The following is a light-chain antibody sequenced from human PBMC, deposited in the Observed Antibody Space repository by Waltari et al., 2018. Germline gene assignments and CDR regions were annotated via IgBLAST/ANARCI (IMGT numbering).Light chain of an antibody. CDR2: AAS. CDR3: QQYYSYPLVT. V-gene: IGKV1-8*01. CDR1: QGISSY. Sequence: AIRMTQSPSSLSASTGDRVTITCRGSQGISSYLAWYQQKPGKAPKLLIYAASTLQSGVPSRFSGSGSGTDFTLTISCLQSEDFATYYCQQYYSYPLVTFGQGTKLEI. J-gene: IGKJ2*01.